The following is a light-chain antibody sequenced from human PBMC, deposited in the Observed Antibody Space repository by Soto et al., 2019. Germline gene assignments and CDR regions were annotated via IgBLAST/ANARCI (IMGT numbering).Light chain of an antibody. CDR3: QQYGSSFT. CDR2: GAS. CDR1: QSVSSTY. J-gene: IGKJ3*01. V-gene: IGKV3-20*01. Sequence: EIVLTQSPGTLSLSPGERATLSCRASQSVSSTYLVWYQQKPGQAPRLLIYGASSRATGIPDRFSGSGSGTEFTLTISRLEPEDFAVYYCQQYGSSFTFGPGTKVDIK.